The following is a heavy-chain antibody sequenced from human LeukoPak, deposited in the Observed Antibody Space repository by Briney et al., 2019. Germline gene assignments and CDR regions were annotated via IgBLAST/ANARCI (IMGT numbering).Heavy chain of an antibody. D-gene: IGHD1-26*01. V-gene: IGHV3-33*01. CDR3: ARDLSFGSLDF. J-gene: IGHJ4*02. CDR1: GFTFSSHG. Sequence: PGGSLRLSCVASGFTFSSHGMHWVRQAPGTGLERVALIWYDGTRENYADSVKGRFTISRDLSKNTLNLQMNSLRVDDTAVFYCARDLSFGSLDFRGQGTLVTVFS. CDR2: IWYDGTRE.